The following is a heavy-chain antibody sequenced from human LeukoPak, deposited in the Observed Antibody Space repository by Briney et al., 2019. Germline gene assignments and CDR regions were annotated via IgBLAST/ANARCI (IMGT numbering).Heavy chain of an antibody. J-gene: IGHJ4*02. CDR3: ARVNYYDSSGYYMGFDY. CDR2: IYYSGSS. V-gene: IGHV4-39*07. Sequence: PSETLSLTCTVSGSISSNSYYWGWIRQPPGKGLECIGTIYYSGSSYYNPSLKSRVTISVDTSKNQFSLKLTSVTAADTAVYYCARVNYYDSSGYYMGFDYWGQGTLVTVAS. CDR1: GSISSNSYY. D-gene: IGHD3-22*01.